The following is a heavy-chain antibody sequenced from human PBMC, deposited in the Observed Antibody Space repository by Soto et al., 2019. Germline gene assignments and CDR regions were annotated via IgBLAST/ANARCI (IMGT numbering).Heavy chain of an antibody. CDR2: IYHSVST. J-gene: IGHJ4*02. Sequence: QLQLLESGSGLVKPSQTLSLTCAVSGDSISSGGYSWGWIRQPPGKGLEWIGYIYHSVSTYYNPSLKSRVTISVDRSKNQFSLRLSSVTAADTAVYYCARVPDYWGQGTLVTVSS. CDR1: GDSISSGGYS. V-gene: IGHV4-30-2*01. CDR3: ARVPDY.